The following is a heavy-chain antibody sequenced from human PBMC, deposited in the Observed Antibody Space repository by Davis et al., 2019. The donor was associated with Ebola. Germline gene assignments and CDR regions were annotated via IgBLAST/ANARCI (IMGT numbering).Heavy chain of an antibody. CDR3: AGGYSSGWYGKGYYYYGMDV. V-gene: IGHV1-69*10. Sequence: AASVKVSCKASGGTFSSYAISWVRQAPGQGLEWRGRIIPILGIANYAQKFQGRVTITADKSTSTAYMELSSLRSEDTAVYYCAGGYSSGWYGKGYYYYGMDVWGQGTTVTVSS. CDR2: IIPILGIA. CDR1: GGTFSSYA. D-gene: IGHD6-19*01. J-gene: IGHJ6*02.